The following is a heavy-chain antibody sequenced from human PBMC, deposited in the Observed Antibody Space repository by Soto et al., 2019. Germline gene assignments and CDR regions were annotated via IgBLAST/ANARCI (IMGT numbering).Heavy chain of an antibody. CDR3: ARTLYGDNVDY. CDR1: GYTFTSYD. J-gene: IGHJ4*02. CDR2: MNPNSGNT. D-gene: IGHD4-17*01. V-gene: IGHV1-8*01. Sequence: QVQLVPSGAEVKNPGASVKVSCKASGYTFTSYDINWVRQATGQGLEWMGWMNPNSGNTGYAQKCQGRVTRTRDTSISTAYMELSSLRSEDTAVYYCARTLYGDNVDYWGQGTLVTVSS.